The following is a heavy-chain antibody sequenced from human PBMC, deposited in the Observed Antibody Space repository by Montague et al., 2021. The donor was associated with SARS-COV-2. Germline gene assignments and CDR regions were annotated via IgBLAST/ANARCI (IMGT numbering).Heavy chain of an antibody. CDR1: GFTVSSNY. Sequence: SLRLSCAASGFTVSSNYMSWVRQAPGKGLEWVSLIYSSGRTSYADSVKGRFTMSRDNSKNTPYLQMNSLRAEDTADYYCARDFGESRDHWGQGTLVTVSS. CDR3: ARDFGESRDH. CDR2: IYSSGRT. J-gene: IGHJ4*02. D-gene: IGHD3-10*01. V-gene: IGHV3-53*01.